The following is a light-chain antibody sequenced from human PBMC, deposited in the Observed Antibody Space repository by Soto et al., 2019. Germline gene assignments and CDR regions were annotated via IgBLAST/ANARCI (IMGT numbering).Light chain of an antibody. CDR2: GAS. CDR3: QQYNNWPRGT. V-gene: IGKV3D-15*01. J-gene: IGKJ4*01. CDR1: QSVTSD. Sequence: EIVMTQSPATLSVSPEERATLSCRASQSVTSDLAWYQQRPGQAPRLLIYGASTRATGIPARFSGSGSGTEFTLTINSLQSEDFAVYYCQQYNNWPRGTFGGGTKVEIK.